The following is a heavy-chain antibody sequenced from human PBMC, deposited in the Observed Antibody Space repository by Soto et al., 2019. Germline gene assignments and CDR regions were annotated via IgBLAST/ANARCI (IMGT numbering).Heavy chain of an antibody. V-gene: IGHV4-38-2*01. Sequence: PSETLSLTCAVSGYSIASGYYWAWIRQSPGKGLEWIGSIYHAGSVYYNPSLNSRVAVSLDTSKNHFSLKLTSVTAADTAVYYCDRTFDYYGRDVWGQGITVIVSS. CDR2: IYHAGSV. CDR3: DRTFDYYGRDV. CDR1: GYSIASGYY. J-gene: IGHJ6*02.